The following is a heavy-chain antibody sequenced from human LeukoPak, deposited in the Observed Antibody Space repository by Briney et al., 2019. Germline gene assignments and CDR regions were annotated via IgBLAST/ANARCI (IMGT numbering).Heavy chain of an antibody. CDR3: AREYDFWSGSFPDY. Sequence: SETLSLTCTVSGGSISSYYWRWIRPPAGKGLEWIGRIYTSGSTNYNPSLKSRVTMSVDTSKNQFSLKLSSVTAADTAVYYCAREYDFWSGSFPDYWGQGTLVTVSS. CDR2: IYTSGST. V-gene: IGHV4-4*07. CDR1: GGSISSYY. J-gene: IGHJ4*02. D-gene: IGHD3-3*01.